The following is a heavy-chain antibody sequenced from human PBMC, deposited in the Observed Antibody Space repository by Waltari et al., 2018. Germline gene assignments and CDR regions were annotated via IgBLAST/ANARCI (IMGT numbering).Heavy chain of an antibody. CDR1: TGSIRNNY. D-gene: IGHD6-19*01. Sequence: QVQLQESGPGLVKPSEPLSLPCPVSTGSIRNNYWSWVRQSAGKGREWIGRIHSTGSATYSPSLKSRVTLSVDTSKNQFSLELDSVTAADTAMYYCARDEGQWLEYFQYWGQGTLVTVSS. CDR3: ARDEGQWLEYFQY. CDR2: IHSTGSA. V-gene: IGHV4-4*07. J-gene: IGHJ1*01.